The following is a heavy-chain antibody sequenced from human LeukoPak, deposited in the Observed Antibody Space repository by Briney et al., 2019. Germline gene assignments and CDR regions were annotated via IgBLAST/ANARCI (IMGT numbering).Heavy chain of an antibody. J-gene: IGHJ4*02. CDR2: IWYDGSYK. Sequence: GGSLRLSCGASGFTFSSHGMHWVRQAPGKGLEWVAVIWYDGSYKYYADSVKGRFTISRDNSNSTLHLQMNSLRAEDTAVYYCARDKSTSCYYFDYWGQGTLVTVSS. CDR1: GFTFSSHG. V-gene: IGHV3-33*08. CDR3: ARDKSTSCYYFDY. D-gene: IGHD2-2*01.